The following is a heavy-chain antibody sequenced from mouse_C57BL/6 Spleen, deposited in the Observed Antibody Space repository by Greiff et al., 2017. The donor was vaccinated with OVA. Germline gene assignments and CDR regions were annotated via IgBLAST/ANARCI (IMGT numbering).Heavy chain of an antibody. Sequence: VKLMESGAELVKPGASVKISCKASGYAFSSYWMNWVKQRPGKGLEWIGQIYPGDGDTNYNGKFKGKATLTADKSSSTAYMQLSSLTSEDSAVYFCALITTKVAYAMDYWGQGTSVTVSS. CDR1: GYAFSSYW. CDR2: IYPGDGDT. V-gene: IGHV1-80*01. J-gene: IGHJ4*01. D-gene: IGHD1-1*01. CDR3: ALITTKVAYAMDY.